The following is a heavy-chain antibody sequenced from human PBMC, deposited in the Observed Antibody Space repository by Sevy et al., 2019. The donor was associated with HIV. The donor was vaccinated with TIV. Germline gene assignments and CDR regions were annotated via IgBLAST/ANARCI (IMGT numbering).Heavy chain of an antibody. CDR1: GYTFTSYG. V-gene: IGHV1-18*01. J-gene: IGHJ4*02. CDR2: ISAYNGNT. CDR3: ARGGNRYNWNADYFDY. Sequence: ASVKVSCKASGYTFTSYGISWVRQAPGQGLEWMGWISAYNGNTNYAQKLQGRVTMTTDTSTSTAYMELRSLRSDDTTVYYCARGGNRYNWNADYFDYWGQGTLVTVSS. D-gene: IGHD1-1*01.